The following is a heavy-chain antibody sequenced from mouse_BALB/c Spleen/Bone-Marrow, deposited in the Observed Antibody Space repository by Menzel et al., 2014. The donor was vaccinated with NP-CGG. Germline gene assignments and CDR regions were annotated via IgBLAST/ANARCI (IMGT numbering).Heavy chain of an antibody. Sequence: QVQLQQSGPGLVQPSQSLSITCTVSGFSLTSYGVHWVRQSLGKGLEWLGVIWSGGSTNYNAAFISRLSTSKDNSKSQVSFKMNSLQANDTAIYDCAKYGNYWYFDVWGAGTTVTVSS. J-gene: IGHJ1*01. D-gene: IGHD2-1*01. CDR1: GFSLTSYG. CDR2: IWSGGST. V-gene: IGHV2-2*02. CDR3: AKYGNYWYFDV.